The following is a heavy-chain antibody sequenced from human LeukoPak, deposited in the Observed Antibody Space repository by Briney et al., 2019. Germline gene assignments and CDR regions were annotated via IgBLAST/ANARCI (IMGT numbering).Heavy chain of an antibody. CDR2: ISYDGSNK. Sequence: GGSLRLSCAASGFTFSSYAMHWVRQAPGKGLEWVAVISYDGSNKYYADSVKGRFTISRDNSKNTLYLQMNSLRAEDTAVYYCARGDIVLMVYAIGVDYWGQGTLVTVSS. D-gene: IGHD2-8*01. V-gene: IGHV3-30-3*01. CDR3: ARGDIVLMVYAIGVDY. J-gene: IGHJ4*02. CDR1: GFTFSSYA.